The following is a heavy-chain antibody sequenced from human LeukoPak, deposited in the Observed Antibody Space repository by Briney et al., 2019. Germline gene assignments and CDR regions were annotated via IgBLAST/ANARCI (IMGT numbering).Heavy chain of an antibody. CDR3: TRDYYSTFDF. CDR2: IYYSGST. V-gene: IGHV4-59*01. J-gene: IGHJ4*02. D-gene: IGHD4-11*01. Sequence: SETLSLTCTVSGGSISSYYWSWIRQPPGKGLEWIGYIYYSGSTNHNPSLKSRLTISVDTSKNQFSLKLSSVNAADTAVYFCTRDYYSTFDFWGQGTLVTVSS. CDR1: GGSISSYY.